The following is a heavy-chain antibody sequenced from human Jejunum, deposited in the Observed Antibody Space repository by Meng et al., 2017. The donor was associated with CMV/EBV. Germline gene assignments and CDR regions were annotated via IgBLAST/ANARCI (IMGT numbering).Heavy chain of an antibody. CDR1: GGSLSGYY. J-gene: IGHJ4*02. CDR2: INLSGST. V-gene: IGHV4-34*01. D-gene: IGHD2/OR15-2a*01. CDR3: ARGNIDSRLGY. Sequence: LSCAVYGGSLSGYYWSWIRQPPGKGLEWIAEINLSGSTNYNPSLGSRATMSLDTSKNQVSLKLTSVTAADAAVYYCARGNIDSRLGYWSQGTLVTVSS.